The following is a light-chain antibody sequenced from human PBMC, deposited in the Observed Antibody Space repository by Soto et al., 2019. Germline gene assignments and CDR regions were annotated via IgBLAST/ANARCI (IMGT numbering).Light chain of an antibody. CDR1: SSDVGGYNY. Sequence: QSALAQPASVSGSPGQSITIFCTGTSSDVGGYNYVSWYQQHPGKAPKLMIYEVSNRPSGVSNRFPGSKSGNTASLTISGLQAEDEADYYCSSYTSSSTQVFGTGTKVTVL. CDR3: SSYTSSSTQV. CDR2: EVS. J-gene: IGLJ1*01. V-gene: IGLV2-14*01.